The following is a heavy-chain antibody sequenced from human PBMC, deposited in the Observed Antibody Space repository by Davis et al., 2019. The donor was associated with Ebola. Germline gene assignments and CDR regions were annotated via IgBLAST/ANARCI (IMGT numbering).Heavy chain of an antibody. CDR2: ISYSGGST. D-gene: IGHD3-22*01. CDR1: GFTFTTYA. J-gene: IGHJ4*02. CDR3: AKDSVGYYYDSSGYYPRHYYFDY. Sequence: GESLKISCAASGFTFTTYALSWVRQAPGQGLEWVSTISYSGGSTYYADSVKGRFTISRDNSKNTLYLQMNSLRAEDTAVYYCAKDSVGYYYDSSGYYPRHYYFDYWGQGTLVTVSS. V-gene: IGHV3-23*01.